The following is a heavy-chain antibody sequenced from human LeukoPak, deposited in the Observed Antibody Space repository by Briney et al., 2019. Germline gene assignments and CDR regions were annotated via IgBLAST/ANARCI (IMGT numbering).Heavy chain of an antibody. D-gene: IGHD5-24*01. Sequence: PSQTLSLTCTVSGGSISSGSYYWSWIRQPAGKGLEWIGRIYTSGSTNYNPSLKSRVTISVDTSKNQCSLKLSSVTAADTAAYYCAGGVRDGYNPRWGQGTLVTVSS. J-gene: IGHJ4*02. CDR3: AGGVRDGYNPR. CDR2: IYTSGST. CDR1: GGSISSGSYY. V-gene: IGHV4-61*02.